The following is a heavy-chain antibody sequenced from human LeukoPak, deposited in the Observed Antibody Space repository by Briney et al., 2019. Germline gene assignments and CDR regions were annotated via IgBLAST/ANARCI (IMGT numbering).Heavy chain of an antibody. V-gene: IGHV1-2*02. CDR2: INPNSGGT. D-gene: IGHD3-22*01. Sequence: VASVKVSCKASGYTFTGYYMHWVRQAPGQGLEWMGWINPNSGGTNYAQKFQGRVTMTRDTSISTAYMELSRLRSDETAAYYCVRYYYDSSGRAYFDYWGQGTLVTVSS. J-gene: IGHJ4*02. CDR1: GYTFTGYY. CDR3: VRYYYDSSGRAYFDY.